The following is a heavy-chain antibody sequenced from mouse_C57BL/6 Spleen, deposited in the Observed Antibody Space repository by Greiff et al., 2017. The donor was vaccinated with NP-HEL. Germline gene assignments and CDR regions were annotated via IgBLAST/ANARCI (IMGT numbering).Heavy chain of an antibody. Sequence: QVQLQQPGAELVMPGASVKLSCKASGYTFTSYWMHWVKQRPGQGLEWIGEIDPSDSYPTYNQKFKGKSTLTVDKSSSTAYMQLSSLTSEDSAVYYCARTTVVAHYAMDYWGQGTSVTVSS. V-gene: IGHV1-69*01. CDR1: GYTFTSYW. J-gene: IGHJ4*01. CDR2: IDPSDSYP. D-gene: IGHD1-1*01. CDR3: ARTTVVAHYAMDY.